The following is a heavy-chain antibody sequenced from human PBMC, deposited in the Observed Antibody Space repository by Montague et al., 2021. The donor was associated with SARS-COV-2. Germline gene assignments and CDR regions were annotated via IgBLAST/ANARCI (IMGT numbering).Heavy chain of an antibody. CDR1: GYSISSGYY. CDR3: ARWYYGSGSYPH. Sequence: SETLSLTCSVSGYSISSGYYWGWIRQPPGKGLEWIGNIYLSGGTYYSPSLKSRVTVSVDTSKNQFSLRLSSVTAADTAVYYCARWYYGSGSYPHWGQGTLVTVSS. D-gene: IGHD3-10*01. V-gene: IGHV4-38-2*01. CDR2: IYLSGGT. J-gene: IGHJ4*02.